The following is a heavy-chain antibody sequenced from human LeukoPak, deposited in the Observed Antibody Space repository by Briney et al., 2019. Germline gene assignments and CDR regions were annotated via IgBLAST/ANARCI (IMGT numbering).Heavy chain of an antibody. CDR1: GFTFSDHY. V-gene: IGHV3-11*04. CDR2: MSTGGSVI. CDR3: ARDFRGYAYDY. J-gene: IGHJ4*02. Sequence: PGGSLRLSCAAFGFTFSDHYMSWIRQAPGKGLEWVSYMSTGGSVIYYADSVKGRFTISRDNAKNSLYLQMNSLRAEDTAVYYCARDFRGYAYDYWGQGTLVTVSS. D-gene: IGHD3-22*01.